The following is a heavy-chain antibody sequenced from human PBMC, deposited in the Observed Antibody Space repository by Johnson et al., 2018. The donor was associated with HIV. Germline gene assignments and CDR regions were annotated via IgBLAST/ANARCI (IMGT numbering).Heavy chain of an antibody. CDR3: AKGHSIGYPKDAFDI. CDR2: ISYDGSNK. CDR1: GFTFSSYA. D-gene: IGHD3-22*01. V-gene: IGHV3-30*04. Sequence: QVQLVESGGGVVQPGRSLRLSCAASGFTFSSYAMHWVRQAPGKGLEWVAVISYDGSNKYYADSVKGRFTISRDNSKNTLYLQMNSLRAEETAVYYCAKGHSIGYPKDAFDIWGRGTIVTVSS. J-gene: IGHJ3*02.